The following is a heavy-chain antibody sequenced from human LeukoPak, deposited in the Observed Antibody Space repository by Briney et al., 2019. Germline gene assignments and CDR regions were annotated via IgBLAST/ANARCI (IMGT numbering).Heavy chain of an antibody. J-gene: IGHJ6*03. CDR2: IWTDGSNT. Sequence: QPGRSLRPSCPASSPTFATYGMHCVRHHPGKWLEWLSVIWTDGSNTYIADSVKGRFTISGGTSNHIFYLQMNTLTAQPTSIHYCANSLVSVDGGSYYHYYYMDVWGKGTTVTVSS. D-gene: IGHD2-15*01. CDR3: ANSLVSVDGGSYYHYYYMDV. V-gene: IGHV3-33*06. CDR1: SPTFATYG.